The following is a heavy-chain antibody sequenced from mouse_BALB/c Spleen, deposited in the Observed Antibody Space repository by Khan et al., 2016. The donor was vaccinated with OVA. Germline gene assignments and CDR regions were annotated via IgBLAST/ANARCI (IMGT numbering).Heavy chain of an antibody. CDR1: GFSLTNYS. CDR3: ARRGYDYGRGALFAY. CDR2: IWSAGST. Sequence: VQLQESGPGLVQPSQSLSITCTVSGFSLTNYSVHWVRQSPGKGLEWLGVIWSAGSTDYNAAFISRLTIRKANSRSQVFFKMNSLQPNDTAIYYCARRGYDYGRGALFAYWGQGTLVTVSA. J-gene: IGHJ3*01. V-gene: IGHV2-2*02. D-gene: IGHD2-4*01.